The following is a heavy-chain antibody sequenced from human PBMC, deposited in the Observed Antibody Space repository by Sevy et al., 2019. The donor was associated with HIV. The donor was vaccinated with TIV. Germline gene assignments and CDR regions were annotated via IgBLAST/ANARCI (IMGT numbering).Heavy chain of an antibody. D-gene: IGHD3-16*02. J-gene: IGHJ6*02. Sequence: GGSLRLSCAASGFTFSSYAMHWVRQAPGKGLEWVAVISYDGSNKYYADSVKGRFTISRDNSKNTLYLQRNSLRAEDTAVYYCARDRVITFGGVIVIDYYYYGMDVWGQGTTVTVSS. CDR3: ARDRVITFGGVIVIDYYYYGMDV. V-gene: IGHV3-30*04. CDR2: ISYDGSNK. CDR1: GFTFSSYA.